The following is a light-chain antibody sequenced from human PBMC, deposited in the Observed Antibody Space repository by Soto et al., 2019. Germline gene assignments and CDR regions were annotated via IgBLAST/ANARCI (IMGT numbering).Light chain of an antibody. CDR1: QSVRSN. CDR3: QQYNNWPQT. CDR2: GAS. J-gene: IGKJ4*01. Sequence: EIVITQSPATLSVSPGERATLSCRASQSVRSNLAWYPQTPGKAPRLLIYGASTRETGIPARFSGSGAGTEFTLTISSLQSEDVAVYYCQQYNNWPQTFGGGTKVDIK. V-gene: IGKV3-15*01.